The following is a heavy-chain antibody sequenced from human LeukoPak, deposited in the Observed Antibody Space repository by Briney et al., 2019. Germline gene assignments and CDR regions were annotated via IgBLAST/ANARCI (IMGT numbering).Heavy chain of an antibody. V-gene: IGHV3-23*01. CDR1: GFIFSNYA. J-gene: IGHJ4*02. CDR3: AKSDCSSDGCKLLNY. CDR2: ISGSGDAT. Sequence: PGGSLRLSCAVSGFIFSNYAMSWVRQAPGKGLEWVSSISGSGDATKYADSVMGRFTISRDNSKNTLSLQMNSLRAEDTAVYYCAKSDCSSDGCKLLNYWGQGTLVTASS. D-gene: IGHD5-24*01.